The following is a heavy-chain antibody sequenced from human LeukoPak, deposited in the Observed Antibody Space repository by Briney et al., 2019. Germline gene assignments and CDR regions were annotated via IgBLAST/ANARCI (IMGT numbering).Heavy chain of an antibody. V-gene: IGHV3-33*01. J-gene: IGHJ4*02. CDR2: IWYDGSNK. CDR1: GFTFSSYG. Sequence: GRSLRLSCAASGFTFSSYGMHWVRQAPGKGLEWVAVIWYDGSNKYYADSVKGRFTISRDNSNNTLYLQMNSLRAEDTAVYYCARGLGTTNDYWGQGTLVTVSS. CDR3: ARGLGTTNDY. D-gene: IGHD2/OR15-2a*01.